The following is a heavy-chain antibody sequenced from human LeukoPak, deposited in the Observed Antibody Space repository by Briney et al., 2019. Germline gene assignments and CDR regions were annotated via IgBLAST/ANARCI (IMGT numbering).Heavy chain of an antibody. CDR2: INHGGST. CDR1: GGSLSGYY. J-gene: IGHJ3*02. Sequence: SETLSLTCAVYGGSLSGYYCSWVRQPPGKGLEWIGEINHGGSTKYNPSLKSRVTLSVDTSKNQFSLKLSSVTAAVTAVYYCARPSSSWYADACDIWGQGTMVTVSS. V-gene: IGHV4-34*01. D-gene: IGHD6-13*01. CDR3: ARPSSSWYADACDI.